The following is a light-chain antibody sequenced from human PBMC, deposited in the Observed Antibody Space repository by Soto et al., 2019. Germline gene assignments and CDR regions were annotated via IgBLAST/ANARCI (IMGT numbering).Light chain of an antibody. CDR1: QSVSSNH. V-gene: IGKV3-20*01. Sequence: DIVLTQSPGTLSLSPGERATLYCRASQSVSSNHLAWYQQKPGQAPRLLIYGGSSRATGIPVRFSGSGSETDCTLTITRLEPEDFAMYYCQQYSSSRTFGQGTKVDIK. CDR2: GGS. CDR3: QQYSSSRT. J-gene: IGKJ1*01.